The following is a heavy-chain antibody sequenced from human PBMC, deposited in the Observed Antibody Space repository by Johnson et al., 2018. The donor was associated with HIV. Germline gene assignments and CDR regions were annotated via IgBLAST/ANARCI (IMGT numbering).Heavy chain of an antibody. J-gene: IGHJ3*02. Sequence: VQLVESGGGVVQPGRSLRLSCAASGFTFRSYPMHWVRQAPGKGLEWVAVISYDGNNKYYADSVKGRFSISRDNSENTLYLQMNSLRPEDTAIYYCARLPSEYSRDAFDIWGQGTMVTVSS. D-gene: IGHD5-18*01. CDR2: ISYDGNNK. CDR3: ARLPSEYSRDAFDI. V-gene: IGHV3-30*04. CDR1: GFTFRSYP.